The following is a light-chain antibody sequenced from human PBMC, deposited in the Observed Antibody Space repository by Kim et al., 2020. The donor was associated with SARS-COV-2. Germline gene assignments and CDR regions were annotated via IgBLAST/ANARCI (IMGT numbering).Light chain of an antibody. Sequence: GDRVTITCRASQSISSCLAWYQQKPGKAPKLLIYDASSLESGVPSRFSGSGSGTEFTLTISSLQPDDFATYYCQQYNSYPWTFGQGTKLDIK. CDR1: QSISSC. J-gene: IGKJ1*01. V-gene: IGKV1-5*01. CDR3: QQYNSYPWT. CDR2: DAS.